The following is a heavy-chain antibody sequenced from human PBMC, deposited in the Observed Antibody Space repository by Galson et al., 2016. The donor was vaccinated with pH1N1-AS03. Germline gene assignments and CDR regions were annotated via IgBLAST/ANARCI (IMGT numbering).Heavy chain of an antibody. V-gene: IGHV1-18*04. CDR2: ISAYNGNT. J-gene: IGHJ4*02. D-gene: IGHD2-2*01. CDR3: ARGCSSTSCLKDSSWYLGY. CDR1: GYTFTSYG. Sequence: SVKVSCKASGYTFTSYGITWVRQAPGQGLEWMGWISAYNGNTNYGQKVQGRVTLTTDTSTSTAYMEMRSLRSYDTAVYYCARGCSSTSCLKDSSWYLGYWGQGTLVTVSS.